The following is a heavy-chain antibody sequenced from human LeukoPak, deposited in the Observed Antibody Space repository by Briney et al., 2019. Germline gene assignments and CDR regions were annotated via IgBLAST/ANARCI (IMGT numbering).Heavy chain of an antibody. J-gene: IGHJ5*02. D-gene: IGHD3-10*01. V-gene: IGHV4-34*01. CDR2: INHSGST. CDR3: ARTPLRGSVWFDP. CDR1: GGSFSGYY. Sequence: SETLSLTCAVYGGSFSGYYWSWIRQPPGKGLESIGEINHSGSTNYNPSLKSRVTISVDTSKNQFSLKLSSVTAADTAVYYCARTPLRGSVWFDPWGQGTLVTVSS.